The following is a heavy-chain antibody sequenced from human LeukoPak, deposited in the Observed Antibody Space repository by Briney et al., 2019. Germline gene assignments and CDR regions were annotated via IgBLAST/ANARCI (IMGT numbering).Heavy chain of an antibody. D-gene: IGHD6-13*01. J-gene: IGHJ4*02. V-gene: IGHV4-34*01. CDR3: ARGRSSWYHY. CDR2: INHSGST. Sequence: SETLSLTRAVYGGSFSGYYWSWIRQPPGKGLEWIGEINHSGSTNYNPSLKSRVTISVDTSKNQFSLKLSSVTAADTAVYYCARGRSSWYHYWGQGTLVTVSS. CDR1: GGSFSGYY.